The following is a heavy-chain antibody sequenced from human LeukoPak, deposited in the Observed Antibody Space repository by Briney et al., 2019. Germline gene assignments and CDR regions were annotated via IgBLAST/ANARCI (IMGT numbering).Heavy chain of an antibody. J-gene: IGHJ5*02. V-gene: IGHV1-69*13. CDR2: IIPIFGTA. D-gene: IGHD6-13*01. CDR1: GGTFSSYA. CDR3: ARSIAADELNWFDP. Sequence: SVKVSCTASGGTFSSYAISWVRPAPGQGLEWMGGIIPIFGTANYAQKFQGRVTITADESTSTAYMELSSLRSEDTAVYYCARSIAADELNWFDPWGQGTLVTVSS.